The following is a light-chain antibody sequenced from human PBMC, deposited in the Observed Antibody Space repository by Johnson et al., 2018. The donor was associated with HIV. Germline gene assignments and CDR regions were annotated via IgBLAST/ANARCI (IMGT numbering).Light chain of an antibody. Sequence: QSVLTQPPSVSAAPGQKVTIPCSGSSSNIGKNSVSWYQQLPGTAPKLLIYESNKRPSGIPDRFSGSKSGTSATLGITGLQTGDEADYYCGTWDTRLRVLYVFGSGTMVTFL. CDR2: ESN. J-gene: IGLJ1*01. CDR1: SSNIGKNS. CDR3: GTWDTRLRVLYV. V-gene: IGLV1-51*02.